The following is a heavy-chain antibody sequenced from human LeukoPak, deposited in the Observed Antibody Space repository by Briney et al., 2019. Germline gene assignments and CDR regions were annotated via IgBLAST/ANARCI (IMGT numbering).Heavy chain of an antibody. V-gene: IGHV4-39*01. D-gene: IGHD3-9*01. CDR3: GGQPNLSYYYYLNV. Sequence: PSETLSLTCTVSGGSISSSSYYWGWIRQPPGKGLEWIGSIYYSGSTYYNPSLKSRVTISVDTSKNQFSLKLSPVTAAATAGYFCGGQPNLSYYYYLNVWGKGPRSPSP. CDR1: GGSISSSSYY. J-gene: IGHJ6*03. CDR2: IYYSGST.